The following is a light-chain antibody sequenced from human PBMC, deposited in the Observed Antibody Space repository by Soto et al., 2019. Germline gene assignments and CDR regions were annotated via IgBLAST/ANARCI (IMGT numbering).Light chain of an antibody. Sequence: SSLSASVGDRVTITCRASQSISSYLNWYQQKPGKAPKLLIYAASSLQSGVPSRFSGSGSGTDFTLTISSLQPEDFATYYCQQSYSTPWTFGQGTKVDSK. CDR3: QQSYSTPWT. J-gene: IGKJ1*01. CDR1: QSISSY. V-gene: IGKV1-39*01. CDR2: AAS.